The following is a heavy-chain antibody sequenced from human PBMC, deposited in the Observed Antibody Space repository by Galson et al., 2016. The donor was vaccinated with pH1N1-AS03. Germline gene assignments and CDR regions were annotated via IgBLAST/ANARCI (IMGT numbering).Heavy chain of an antibody. Sequence: SGDSVLSDSAAWNWVRQSPSRGLEWLGRTYLRSTWYHDYAESMKSRIIINADTSKNQFSLQLNSVTPEDTAVYYCVRDIYGDPLGEWGQGTLVTVSS. J-gene: IGHJ4*02. D-gene: IGHD4-17*01. CDR1: GDSVLSDSAA. V-gene: IGHV6-1*01. CDR2: TYLRSTWYH. CDR3: VRDIYGDPLGE.